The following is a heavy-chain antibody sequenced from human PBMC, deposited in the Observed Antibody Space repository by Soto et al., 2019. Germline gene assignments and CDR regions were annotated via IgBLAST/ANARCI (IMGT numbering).Heavy chain of an antibody. J-gene: IGHJ4*02. D-gene: IGHD3-22*01. CDR1: GYTFTSYY. V-gene: IGHV1-46*01. CDR2: INPSGGST. CDR3: ARGHYDSSGYYFRPGDYFDY. Sequence: GASVKVSCKXSGYTFTSYYMHWMRQAPGQGLEWMGIINPSGGSTSYAQKFQGRVTMTRDTSTSTVYMELSSLRSEDTAVYYCARGHYDSSGYYFRPGDYFDYWGQGTLVTVSS.